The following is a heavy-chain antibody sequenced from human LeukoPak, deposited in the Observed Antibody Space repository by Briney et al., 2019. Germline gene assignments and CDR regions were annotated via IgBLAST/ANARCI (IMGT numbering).Heavy chain of an antibody. CDR3: ARDSFRGSYSDY. V-gene: IGHV3-23*01. CDR1: GFTFSSYA. D-gene: IGHD1-26*01. Sequence: GGSLRLSCAASGFTFSSYAMSWVRQAPGKGLECISGFSGSGGSTYYADSVKGRFTISRDNSKNTLYLQMNSLRAGDTAVYYCARDSFRGSYSDYWGQGTLVTVSS. J-gene: IGHJ4*02. CDR2: FSGSGGST.